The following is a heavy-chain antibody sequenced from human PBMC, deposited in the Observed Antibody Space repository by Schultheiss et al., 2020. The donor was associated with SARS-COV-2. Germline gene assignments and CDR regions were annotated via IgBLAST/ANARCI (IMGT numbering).Heavy chain of an antibody. D-gene: IGHD5-24*01. CDR1: GGTFSSYA. CDR3: AREWRDRAFDI. CDR2: IIPIFGTA. Sequence: SVKVSCKASGGTFSSYAISWVRQAPGQGLEWMGGIIPIFGTANYAQNFQGRVTMTTDTSTSTAYMELRSLRSDDTAVYYCAREWRDRAFDIWGQGTMVTVSS. J-gene: IGHJ3*02. V-gene: IGHV1-69*05.